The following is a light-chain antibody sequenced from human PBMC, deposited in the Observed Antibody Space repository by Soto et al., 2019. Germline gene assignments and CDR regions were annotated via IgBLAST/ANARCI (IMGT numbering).Light chain of an antibody. CDR3: TSWTTSTTMI. Sequence: QSALTQPASVSGSPGQSITISCTGTGSDIGAYNFVSWYQQHPGKAPKLILYDVNIRPSGVSYRFSGSKSGNTASLTISGLQAEDEADYYCTSWTTSTTMIFGGGTKVTVL. J-gene: IGLJ2*01. CDR1: GSDIGAYNF. V-gene: IGLV2-14*03. CDR2: DVN.